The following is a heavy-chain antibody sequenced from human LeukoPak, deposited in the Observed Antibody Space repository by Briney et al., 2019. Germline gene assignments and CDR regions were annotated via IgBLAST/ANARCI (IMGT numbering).Heavy chain of an antibody. V-gene: IGHV3-23*01. Sequence: GGSLRLSCAASGFTFSSCAMTWVRQAPGKGLEWVSSISDNGGVTYYADSVKGRFTISRDNYKNTLYLQMNSLRDDDTAVYYCAKRWSWVDYWGQGTLVTVSS. CDR3: AKRWSWVDY. D-gene: IGHD3-10*01. CDR1: GFTFSSCA. CDR2: ISDNGGVT. J-gene: IGHJ4*02.